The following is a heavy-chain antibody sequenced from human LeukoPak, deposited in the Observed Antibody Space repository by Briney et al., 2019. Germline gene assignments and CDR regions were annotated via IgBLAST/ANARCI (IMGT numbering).Heavy chain of an antibody. CDR2: IYPGDSDT. CDR1: GYSFTSYW. V-gene: IGHV5-51*01. CDR3: ARPRLELVGLDAFDI. Sequence: GESLKISCKGSGYSFTSYWISWVRQMPGKGLEWMGIIYPGDSDTRYSPSFQGQVTISADKSISTSYLQWSSLKASDTAMYYCARPRLELVGLDAFDIWGQGTMVTVSS. J-gene: IGHJ3*02. D-gene: IGHD1-7*01.